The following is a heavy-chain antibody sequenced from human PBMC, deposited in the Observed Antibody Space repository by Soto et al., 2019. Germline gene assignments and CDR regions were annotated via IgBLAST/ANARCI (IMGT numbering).Heavy chain of an antibody. D-gene: IGHD3-10*01. V-gene: IGHV1-18*01. Sequence: SVKVSCKASGYTFTRYGISWVRQAPGQGLERMGWISAYNGNTNYAQKLQGRVTMTKDTSTSTAYMELRSLRSDDTAVYYCGRRLSGHDAFDIWGQGTMVTVSS. CDR1: GYTFTRYG. J-gene: IGHJ3*02. CDR2: ISAYNGNT. CDR3: GRRLSGHDAFDI.